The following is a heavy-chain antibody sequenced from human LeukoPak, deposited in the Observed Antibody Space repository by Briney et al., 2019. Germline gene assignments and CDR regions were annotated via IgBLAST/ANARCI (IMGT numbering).Heavy chain of an antibody. V-gene: IGHV1-69*05. CDR3: ARGRVGATFAFDP. CDR1: GGAFSSYA. D-gene: IGHD1-26*01. J-gene: IGHJ5*02. CDR2: IIPIFGTA. Sequence: ASVKVSFKASGGAFSSYAISWVRQAPGQGLEWMGGIIPIFGTANYAQKFQGRVTITTDESTSTAYMELSSLRSEDTAVYYCARGRVGATFAFDPWGQGTLVTVSS.